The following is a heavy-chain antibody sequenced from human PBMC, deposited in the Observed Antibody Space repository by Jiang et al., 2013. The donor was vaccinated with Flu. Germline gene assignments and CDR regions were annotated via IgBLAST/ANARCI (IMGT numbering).Heavy chain of an antibody. CDR2: ISYDGSDT. J-gene: IGHJ4*02. V-gene: IGHV3-30*04. CDR3: ARDGGYSTVWYLGGY. Sequence: SGFSFSTHAMHWVRQAPGKGLEWVAVISYDGSDTYYADSVKGRFTISRDDAKNTLYLQMNSLRPEDTAVYYCARDGGYSTVWYLGGYWGQGALVTVSS. CDR1: GFSFSTHA. D-gene: IGHD6-19*01.